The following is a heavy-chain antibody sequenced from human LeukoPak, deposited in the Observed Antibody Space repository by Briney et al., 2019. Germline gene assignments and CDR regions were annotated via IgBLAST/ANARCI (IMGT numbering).Heavy chain of an antibody. Sequence: GGSLRLSCAASGVMFPSYWMTWVRQARGKGLDGVANIKQDGSEKYYVDSVKGRFTISRDNAKNSVYLQMNSLRAEDTAVYYCARRHHFGFLDSWGKGTLVPSPQ. CDR3: ARRHHFGFLDS. D-gene: IGHD3-10*01. J-gene: IGHJ4*02. CDR2: IKQDGSEK. CDR1: GVMFPSYW. V-gene: IGHV3-7*04.